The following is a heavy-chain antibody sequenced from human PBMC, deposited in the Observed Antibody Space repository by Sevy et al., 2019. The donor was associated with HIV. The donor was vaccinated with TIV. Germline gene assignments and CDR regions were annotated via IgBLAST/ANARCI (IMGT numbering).Heavy chain of an antibody. CDR2: INPNSGDT. Sequence: ASVKVSCKASGYTFTGYFMHWVRQAPGQGLEWMGWINPNSGDTNYAQKFQARVTMTRDTSINTAYMELSRLTSDDTALHYCARDMELVNEGTQEFYYWGQGTLVTVSS. D-gene: IGHD1-7*01. V-gene: IGHV1-2*02. CDR3: ARDMELVNEGTQEFYY. CDR1: GYTFTGYF. J-gene: IGHJ4*02.